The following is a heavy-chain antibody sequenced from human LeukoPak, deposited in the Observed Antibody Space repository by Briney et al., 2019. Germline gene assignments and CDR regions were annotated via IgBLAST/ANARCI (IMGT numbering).Heavy chain of an antibody. J-gene: IGHJ6*03. V-gene: IGHV3-21*01. CDR2: ISSSSSYI. CDR3: ARDPRSTARVYYYYMDV. Sequence: GGSLRLSCAASGFTFSSYSMNWVRQAPGKGLEWVSSISSSSSYIYYADSVKGRFTISRDNAKNSLYPQMNSLRAEDTAVYYCARDPRSTARVYYYYMDVWGKGTTVTVSS. D-gene: IGHD2-2*01. CDR1: GFTFSSYS.